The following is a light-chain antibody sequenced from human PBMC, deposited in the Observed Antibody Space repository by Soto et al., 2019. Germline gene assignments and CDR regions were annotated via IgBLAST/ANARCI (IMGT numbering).Light chain of an antibody. CDR3: QQYGNSPIT. Sequence: EIVLTQSPGTLSLSPGERATLSCRASQSISSPYLAWYQQKPGQAPRLLIDGASSRATGVPDRFSGSGSGTDFTLTISRLEPEDFAVYYCQQYGNSPITFGQGTRLEIK. CDR1: QSISSPY. V-gene: IGKV3-20*01. CDR2: GAS. J-gene: IGKJ5*01.